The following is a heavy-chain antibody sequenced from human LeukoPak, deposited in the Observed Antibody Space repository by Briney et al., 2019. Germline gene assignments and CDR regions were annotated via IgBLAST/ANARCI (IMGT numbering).Heavy chain of an antibody. Sequence: GGSLRLSCVVSGFTFSTSAMSWVRQAPGKGLEWVSGISESGGSTYYADSVKGRFTSSRDNSKNTLYLQMNNLRAEDTAAYYCAKGSFWGQGTLVTVSS. J-gene: IGHJ4*02. D-gene: IGHD3-10*01. CDR3: AKGSF. CDR1: GFTFSTSA. V-gene: IGHV3-23*01. CDR2: ISESGGST.